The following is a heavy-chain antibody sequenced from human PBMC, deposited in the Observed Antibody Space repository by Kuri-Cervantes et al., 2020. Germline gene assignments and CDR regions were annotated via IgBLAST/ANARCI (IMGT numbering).Heavy chain of an antibody. CDR2: IWYDGSNK. Sequence: GGSLRLSCAAPGFTFSSYGMHWVRQAPGKGLEWAAVIWYDGSNKYYADSVKGRFTISRDNSKNTLYLQMNSLRAEDTAVYYCAKDQLDSRGYSYGCADYWGQGTLVTVSS. CDR3: AKDQLDSRGYSYGCADY. CDR1: GFTFSSYG. D-gene: IGHD5-18*01. J-gene: IGHJ4*02. V-gene: IGHV3-30*02.